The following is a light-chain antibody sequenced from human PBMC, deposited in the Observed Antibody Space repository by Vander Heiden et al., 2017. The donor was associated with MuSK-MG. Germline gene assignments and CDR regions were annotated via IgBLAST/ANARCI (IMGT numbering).Light chain of an antibody. V-gene: IGLV3-1*01. Sequence: SYELTQPPPVSVSPGQRASLTSSGDNSGDTYASSYQQKPGQSPVLVIYQDSKRPVGIPERFSGSNTGNTATLTISGTQAMDEDDYYCQAWDSSTVVFGGGTKLTVL. CDR2: QDS. CDR3: QAWDSSTVV. J-gene: IGLJ2*01. CDR1: NSGDTY.